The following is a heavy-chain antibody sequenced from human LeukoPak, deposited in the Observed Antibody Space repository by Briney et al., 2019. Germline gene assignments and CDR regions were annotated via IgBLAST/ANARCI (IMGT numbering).Heavy chain of an antibody. V-gene: IGHV3-20*04. D-gene: IGHD3-16*01. Sequence: GGPLRLSCAASGFTFDDYGLSWVRQAPGKGLEWVSTINWNGGSTGYADSVKGRFTISRDNAKNSLYLQMNSLRAEDTALYYCASQSYARFDPWGQGTLVTVSS. CDR3: ASQSYARFDP. CDR2: INWNGGST. CDR1: GFTFDDYG. J-gene: IGHJ5*02.